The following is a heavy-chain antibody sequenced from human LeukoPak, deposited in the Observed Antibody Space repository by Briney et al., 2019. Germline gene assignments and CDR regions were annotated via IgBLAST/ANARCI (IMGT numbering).Heavy chain of an antibody. V-gene: IGHV3-74*01. CDR2: INSDGSST. J-gene: IGHJ3*02. CDR3: CRAVVGPNVCDI. Sequence: GGSLRLSCAASGFTFSNYWMHWARQAPGKGLVWVSRINSDGSSTNYADSVKGRFTISRDNARNTLYLQMSTLRAEDTAVYYCCRAVVGPNVCDIWGQGTMVTVSS. CDR1: GFTFSNYW. D-gene: IGHD6-19*01.